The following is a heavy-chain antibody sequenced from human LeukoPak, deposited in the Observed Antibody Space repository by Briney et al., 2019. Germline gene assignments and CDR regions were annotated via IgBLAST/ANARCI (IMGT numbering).Heavy chain of an antibody. CDR3: ARDRGDYLDYYYGMDV. CDR2: IYTSGST. J-gene: IGHJ6*04. Sequence: SETLSLTCTVSGGSISSGSYYWSWIRQPAGKGLEWIGRIYTSGSTNYNPSLKSRVTISVDTSKNQFSLKLSSVTAADTAVYYCARDRGDYLDYYYGMDVWGKGTTVTVSS. D-gene: IGHD3-10*01. CDR1: GGSISSGSYY. V-gene: IGHV4-61*02.